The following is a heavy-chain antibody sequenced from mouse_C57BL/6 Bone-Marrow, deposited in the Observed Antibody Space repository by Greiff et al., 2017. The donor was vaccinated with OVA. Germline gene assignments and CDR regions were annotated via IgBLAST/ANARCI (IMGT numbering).Heavy chain of an antibody. D-gene: IGHD2-1*01. Sequence: LQESGAELVRPGASVTLSCKASGYTFTDYEMHWVKQTPVHGLEWIGAIDPETGGTAYNQKFKGKAILTADKSSSTAYMELRSLTSEDSAVYYCTRGPLLLDYWGQGTTRTVSS. J-gene: IGHJ2*01. V-gene: IGHV1-15*01. CDR1: GYTFTDYE. CDR3: TRGPLLLDY. CDR2: IDPETGGT.